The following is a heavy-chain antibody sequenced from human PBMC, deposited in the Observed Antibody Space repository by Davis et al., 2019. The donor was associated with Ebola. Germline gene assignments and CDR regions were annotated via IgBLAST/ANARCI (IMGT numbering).Heavy chain of an antibody. CDR2: IRSESDGGTI. V-gene: IGHV3-15*01. CDR1: GFTFNNAW. D-gene: IGHD1-14*01. Sequence: GESLKISCAASGFTFNNAWMNWVRQAPGKGLEWVGRIRSESDGGTIDYAAPVKNRFSISRDDSKNTLYLQMNSLKTEDTAVYYCTSDFFGINWGQGTTVIVSS. J-gene: IGHJ6*02. CDR3: TSDFFGIN.